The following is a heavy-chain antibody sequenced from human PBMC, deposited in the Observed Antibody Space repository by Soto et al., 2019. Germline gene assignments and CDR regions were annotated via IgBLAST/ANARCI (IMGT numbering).Heavy chain of an antibody. CDR2: IIPIFGTA. CDR1: GGTFSSYA. V-gene: IGHV1-69*12. Sequence: QVQLVQSGAEVKKPGSSVKVSCKASGGTFSSYAISWVRQAPGQGLEWMGGIIPIFGTANYAQKFQGRVTITADESTSTAYMELSSLRSEDTAVYYCARDGGDIVLVPAATGDDELYYYYGMDVWGQGTTVTVSS. CDR3: ARDGGDIVLVPAATGDDELYYYYGMDV. D-gene: IGHD2-2*01. J-gene: IGHJ6*02.